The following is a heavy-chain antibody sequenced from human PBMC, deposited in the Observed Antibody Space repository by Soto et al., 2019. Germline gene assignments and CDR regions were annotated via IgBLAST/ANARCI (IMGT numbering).Heavy chain of an antibody. J-gene: IGHJ5*02. Sequence: GGFLRLSCIVSRFTFSSYCMNWVRRAPGKGLEWVSAISGSGGSTYYADSVKGRFTISRDNSKNTLYLQMNSLRAEDTAVYYCAKGRNWFDPWGQGTLVTVSS. CDR2: ISGSGGST. CDR3: AKGRNWFDP. V-gene: IGHV3-23*01. CDR1: RFTFSSYC.